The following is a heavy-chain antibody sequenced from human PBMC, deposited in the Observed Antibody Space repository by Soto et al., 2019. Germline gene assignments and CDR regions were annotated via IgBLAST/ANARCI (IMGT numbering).Heavy chain of an antibody. Sequence: QVQLVQSGTEVRKPGASVKVSCKASGYTFTSYHISWVRQAPGQGLEWMGWISAYNGNTNYAQKLQGRVTMTTDPSTSTAYMELRTLISDATAVYYRARSSPPPREWGQGTLVTVSS. CDR1: GYTFTSYH. D-gene: IGHD1-26*01. CDR2: ISAYNGNT. V-gene: IGHV1-18*01. J-gene: IGHJ4*02. CDR3: ARSSPPPRE.